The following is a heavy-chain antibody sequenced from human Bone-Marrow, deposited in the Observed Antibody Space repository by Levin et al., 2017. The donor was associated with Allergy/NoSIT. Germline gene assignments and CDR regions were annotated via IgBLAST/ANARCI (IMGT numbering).Heavy chain of an antibody. CDR3: AKGGGTMIVVVLDY. D-gene: IGHD3-22*01. CDR2: ISWNSGSI. CDR1: GFTFDDYA. J-gene: IGHJ4*02. Sequence: AGGSLRLSCAASGFTFDDYAMHWVRQAPGKGLEWVSGISWNSGSIGYADSVKGRFTISRDNAKNSLYLQMNSLRAEDTALYYCAKGGGTMIVVVLDYWGQGTLVTVSS. V-gene: IGHV3-9*01.